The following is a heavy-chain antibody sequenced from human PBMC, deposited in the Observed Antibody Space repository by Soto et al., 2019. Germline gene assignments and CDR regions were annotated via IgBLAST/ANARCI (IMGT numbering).Heavy chain of an antibody. V-gene: IGHV3-72*01. CDR1: KFTFSDHY. J-gene: IGHJ4*02. Sequence: GGSLRLSCAASKFTFSDHYIDWVRQAPGKGLEGVVRSRYKAQGYSTQDAASVKGRFTRSRDDSKNSVYLQMNSLKTEDTAVYYCVRATYYSDSSGSTRCFYXWGRGTLVTVSX. CDR2: SRYKAQGYST. CDR3: VRATYYSDSSGSTRCFYX. D-gene: IGHD3-22*01.